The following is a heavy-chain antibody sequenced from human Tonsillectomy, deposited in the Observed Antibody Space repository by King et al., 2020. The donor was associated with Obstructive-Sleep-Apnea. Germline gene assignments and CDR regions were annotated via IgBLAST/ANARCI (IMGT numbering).Heavy chain of an antibody. CDR2: ISGSGGST. J-gene: IGHJ4*02. CDR3: AKGEVYYYDSSGYYYRF. D-gene: IGHD3-22*01. Sequence: VQLVESGGGLVQPGGSLRLSCAASGFTFSSYAMSWVRQAPGKGLEWVSAISGSGGSTYYADSVKGRFTISRDNSKNTLYLQMNSLRAEETAVYSCAKGEVYYYDSSGYYYRFWGQGTLVTVSS. CDR1: GFTFSSYA. V-gene: IGHV3-23*04.